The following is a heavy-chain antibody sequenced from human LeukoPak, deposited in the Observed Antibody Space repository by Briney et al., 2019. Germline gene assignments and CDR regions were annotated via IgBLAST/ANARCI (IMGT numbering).Heavy chain of an antibody. CDR3: ASIGSSAYIPFDY. CDR2: ISDSGSA. J-gene: IGHJ4*02. D-gene: IGHD3-22*01. Sequence: SETLSLTCTVSGSSMSSDYYWGWIRQPPGKGLEWIGSISDSGSAYYNPSLKSRVVISVDPSKKQFSLKVTSVTAADTAVYYCASIGSSAYIPFDYWGQGTLVTVSS. CDR1: GSSMSSDYY. V-gene: IGHV4-38-2*02.